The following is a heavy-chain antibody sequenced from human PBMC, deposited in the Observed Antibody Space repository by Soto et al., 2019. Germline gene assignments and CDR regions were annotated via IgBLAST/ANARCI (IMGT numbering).Heavy chain of an antibody. CDR1: GGSISSYY. CDR2: MYNSGST. CDR3: ASMGYHYGSGSYPLDY. V-gene: IGHV4-59*08. J-gene: IGHJ4*02. D-gene: IGHD3-10*01. Sequence: QVQLQESGPGLVKPSETLSLTCTVSGGSISSYYWTWIRQPPGKGLEWIGFMYNSGSTHYNPSLKSLVTISLVTSKNQFSLILRSVTAADTAVYYCASMGYHYGSGSYPLDYWGQGTLVTVSS.